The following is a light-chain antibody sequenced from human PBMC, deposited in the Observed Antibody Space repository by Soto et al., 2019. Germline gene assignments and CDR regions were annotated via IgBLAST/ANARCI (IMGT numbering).Light chain of an antibody. Sequence: EIVMTQSPATLSVSPGDRATLSCRAGQSVSSNLAWYQQKPGQAHRLLIYDASTRATGIPARFSGSGSGTEFTLNISSLQSEDFALYYCQQYNNWPPYTFGQGTKLEIK. V-gene: IGKV3-15*01. CDR2: DAS. J-gene: IGKJ2*01. CDR3: QQYNNWPPYT. CDR1: QSVSSN.